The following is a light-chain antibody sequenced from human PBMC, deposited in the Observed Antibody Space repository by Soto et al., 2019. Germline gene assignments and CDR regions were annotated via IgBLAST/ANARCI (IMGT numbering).Light chain of an antibody. V-gene: IGLV1-40*01. CDR2: GNS. CDR3: QSYDSSLSGAV. CDR1: SSNIGAGYD. Sequence: QSVLTQPPSVSGAPGQRVTISCTGRSSNIGAGYDVHWYQQLPGTAPKLLIYGNSNRPSGVPDRFSGSKSGTSASLAITGLQAEDEADYYSQSYDSSLSGAVFGGGTQLTVL. J-gene: IGLJ7*01.